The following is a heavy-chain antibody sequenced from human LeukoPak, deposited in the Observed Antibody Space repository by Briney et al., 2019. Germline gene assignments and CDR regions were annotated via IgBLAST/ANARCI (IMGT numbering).Heavy chain of an antibody. D-gene: IGHD5-18*01. CDR3: AKDTHVDTAMGISFYFDY. V-gene: IGHV3-23*01. CDR1: VFTFSSYA. CDR2: ISGSGGST. Sequence: PGGSLRLSCAAPVFTFSSYAMSWVRQAPGKGLEWVSAISGSGGSTYYADSVKGRFTISRDNSKNTLYLQMNSLRAEDTAVYYCAKDTHVDTAMGISFYFDYWGQGTLVTVSS. J-gene: IGHJ4*02.